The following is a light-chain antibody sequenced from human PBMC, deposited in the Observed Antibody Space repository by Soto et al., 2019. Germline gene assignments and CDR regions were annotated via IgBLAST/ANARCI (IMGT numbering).Light chain of an antibody. CDR2: GAS. V-gene: IGKV3-15*01. CDR3: QQYSDWPIT. CDR1: QSVSSN. J-gene: IGKJ5*01. Sequence: EIVMTQSPATLSVSPGERVTLSCRASQSVSSNLAWYQQKPGQAPRLLIYGASTRATGIPARFSGSGSETEFTLTISSLHSDDFAVYYCQQYSDWPITFGQGIRLEIK.